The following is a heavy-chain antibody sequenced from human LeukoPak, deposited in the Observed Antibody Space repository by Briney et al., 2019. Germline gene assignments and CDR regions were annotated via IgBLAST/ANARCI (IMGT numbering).Heavy chain of an antibody. CDR3: ARVGRVVTYFDY. D-gene: IGHD3-22*01. J-gene: IGHJ4*02. CDR1: GGSISSYY. CDR2: IYYSGST. V-gene: IGHV4-59*01. Sequence: SETLSLTCTVSGGSISSYYWGWIRQPPGKGLEWIGYIYYSGSTNYNPSLKSRVTISVDTSKNQFSLKLSSVTAADTAVYYCARVGRVVTYFDYWGQGTLVTVSS.